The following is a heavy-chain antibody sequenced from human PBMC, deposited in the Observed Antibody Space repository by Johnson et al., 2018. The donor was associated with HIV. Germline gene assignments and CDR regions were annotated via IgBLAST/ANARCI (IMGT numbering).Heavy chain of an antibody. J-gene: IGHJ3*02. Sequence: QVQLVESGGGLIQPGGSLRLSCAASGFTVSSNYMTWVRQAPGKGLEWVAVISYDGNNKYYADSVKGRFTISRDNSKNTLYLQMNSLKTEDTAVYYCAREGDYSYVDAFEIWGQGTMVTVS. CDR1: GFTVSSNY. CDR2: ISYDGNNK. D-gene: IGHD2-15*01. CDR3: AREGDYSYVDAFEI. V-gene: IGHV3-30*03.